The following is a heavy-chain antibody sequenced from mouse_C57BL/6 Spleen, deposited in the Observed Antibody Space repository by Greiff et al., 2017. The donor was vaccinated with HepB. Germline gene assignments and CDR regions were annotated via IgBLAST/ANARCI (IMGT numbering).Heavy chain of an antibody. Sequence: QVQLQQSGPGLVQPSQSLSITCTVSGFSLTSYGVHWVRQSPGKGLEWLGVIWSGGSTDYNAAFISRLSISKDNSKSQVFFKMNSLQADDTAIYYCARKGRDYDEGAYYAMDYWGQGTSVTVSS. CDR2: IWSGGST. CDR1: GFSLTSYG. D-gene: IGHD2-4*01. J-gene: IGHJ4*01. CDR3: ARKGRDYDEGAYYAMDY. V-gene: IGHV2-2*01.